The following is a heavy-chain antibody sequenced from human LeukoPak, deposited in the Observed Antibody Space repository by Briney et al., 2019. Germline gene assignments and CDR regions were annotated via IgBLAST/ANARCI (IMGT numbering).Heavy chain of an antibody. V-gene: IGHV3-43*01. CDR2: AGWAGGTT. CDR1: GFNFDRYT. Sequence: PGGSLRLSCATSGFNFDRYTIHWVRQAPGKGLEWVSLAGWAGGTTFYSDSVRGRFTISRDNSKNTLYLQMNSLRAEDTAVYYCTRDLNSGGSCWGQGTLVTVSS. CDR3: TRDLNSGGSC. J-gene: IGHJ4*02. D-gene: IGHD2-15*01.